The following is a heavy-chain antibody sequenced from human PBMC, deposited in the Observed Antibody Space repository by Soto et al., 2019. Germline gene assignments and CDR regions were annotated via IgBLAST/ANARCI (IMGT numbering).Heavy chain of an antibody. V-gene: IGHV3-33*01. CDR1: GFTFSSYG. CDR3: ARDWSPDIVVVPAAIGAFDI. J-gene: IGHJ3*02. Sequence: GGSLRLSCAASGFTFSSYGMHWVRQAPGKGLEWVAVIWYDGSNKYYADSVKGRFTISRDNSKKTLFLQMNSLRAEDTAVYYCARDWSPDIVVVPAAIGAFDIWGQGTMVTVSS. CDR2: IWYDGSNK. D-gene: IGHD2-2*01.